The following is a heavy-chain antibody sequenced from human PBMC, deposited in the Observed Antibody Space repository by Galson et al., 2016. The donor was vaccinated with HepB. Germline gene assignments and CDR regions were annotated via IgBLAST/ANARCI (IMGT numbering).Heavy chain of an antibody. CDR2: IKRDTEGGTS. V-gene: IGHV3-15*01. D-gene: IGHD4-17*01. J-gene: IGHJ4*02. Sequence: SLRLSCAVSGLPLSDATMNWVRQAPGKGLEWVGRIKRDTEGGTSDYAAPVKGRFTISRDDSKNTLFLQMNSLKTDDTAVYYCSTQTTGTVKDSWAQGTLVTVSS. CDR3: STQTTGTVKDS. CDR1: GLPLSDAT.